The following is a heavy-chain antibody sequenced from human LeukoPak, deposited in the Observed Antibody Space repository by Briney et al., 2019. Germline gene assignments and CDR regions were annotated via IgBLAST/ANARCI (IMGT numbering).Heavy chain of an antibody. J-gene: IGHJ4*02. V-gene: IGHV3-23*01. CDR3: ARESFKSLAGYLDY. Sequence: AGGSLRLSCAASGFTFSNYAMTWVRQAPGKGLEWVSGINGGGDTTYYADSEKGRFTISRDNSRNTLYLQMNSLRVPDTAVCFCARESFKSLAGYLDYWGQGSLVTVSS. CDR1: GFTFSNYA. D-gene: IGHD6-19*01. CDR2: INGGGDTT.